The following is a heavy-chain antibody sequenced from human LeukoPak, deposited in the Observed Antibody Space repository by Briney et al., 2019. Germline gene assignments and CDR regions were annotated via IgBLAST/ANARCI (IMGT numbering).Heavy chain of an antibody. CDR3: AKDWRVATAPYYFDY. D-gene: IGHD5-18*01. Sequence: GGSLRLSCAASGFTFTIYAMSWVRQAPGKGLEWVSAISGSGGSTYYADSVKGRFTISRDNSKNTLYLQMNSLRAEDTAVYYCAKDWRVATAPYYFDYWGQGTLVTVSS. V-gene: IGHV3-23*01. CDR1: GFTFTIYA. CDR2: ISGSGGST. J-gene: IGHJ4*02.